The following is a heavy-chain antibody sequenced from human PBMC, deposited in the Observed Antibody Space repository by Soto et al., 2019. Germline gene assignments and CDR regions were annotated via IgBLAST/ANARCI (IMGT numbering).Heavy chain of an antibody. D-gene: IGHD1-1*01. CDR1: GFTFTSSA. Sequence: SVKVSCKASGFTFTSSAMQWVRQARGQRLEWIGWIVVGSGNTNYAQKFQERVTITRDMSTSTAYMELSSLRSEDTAVYYCAADNYCNDALPTEMYVWGQGTTVTVS. CDR2: IVVGSGNT. V-gene: IGHV1-58*02. J-gene: IGHJ6*02. CDR3: AADNYCNDALPTEMYV.